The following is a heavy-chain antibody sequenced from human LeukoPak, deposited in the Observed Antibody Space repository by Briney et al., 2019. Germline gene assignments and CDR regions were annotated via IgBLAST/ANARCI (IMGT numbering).Heavy chain of an antibody. CDR3: ARDGFTIFGVVTYFDY. Sequence: GGSLRLSCAASGFTFDDYGMSWVRQAPGKGLEWVSGINWNGGSTAYADPVKGRFTISRDNTKNSLYLQMNSLRAEDTALYYCARDGFTIFGVVTYFDYWGQGTLVTVSS. V-gene: IGHV3-20*04. CDR2: INWNGGST. D-gene: IGHD3-3*01. CDR1: GFTFDDYG. J-gene: IGHJ4*02.